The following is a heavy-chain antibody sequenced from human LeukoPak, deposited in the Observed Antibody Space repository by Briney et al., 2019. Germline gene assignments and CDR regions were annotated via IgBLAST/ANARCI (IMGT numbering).Heavy chain of an antibody. CDR1: GFTVSSSY. D-gene: IGHD4-17*01. V-gene: IGHV3-66*01. J-gene: IGHJ2*01. Sequence: GGSLRLSCAVSGFTVSSSYMSWVRQARGKGLEWVSFIYSGGNTYYTDSVKGRFTISRDNSKNTLYLQMNSLRAEDTAVYYCARRVTTGSYFDLWGRGTLVTVSS. CDR2: IYSGGNT. CDR3: ARRVTTGSYFDL.